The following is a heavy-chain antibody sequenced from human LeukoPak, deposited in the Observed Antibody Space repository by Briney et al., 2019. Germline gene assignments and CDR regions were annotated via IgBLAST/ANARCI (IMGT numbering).Heavy chain of an antibody. Sequence: PSETLSLTCAVSGYSISSGYYWGWIRQPPGKGLEWIGSIYHSGSTYYNPSLKSRVTISVDTSKNQFSLKLRSVNAADTAVYYCARDWPALGYCSSTSCYGGNWFDPWGQGTLVTVSS. V-gene: IGHV4-38-2*02. CDR1: GYSISSGYY. J-gene: IGHJ5*02. CDR2: IYHSGST. D-gene: IGHD2-2*03. CDR3: ARDWPALGYCSSTSCYGGNWFDP.